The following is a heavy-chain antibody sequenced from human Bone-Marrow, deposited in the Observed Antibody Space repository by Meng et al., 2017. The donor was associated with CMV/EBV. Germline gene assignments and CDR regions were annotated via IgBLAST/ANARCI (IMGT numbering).Heavy chain of an antibody. V-gene: IGHV3-21*01. CDR2: ISSSSSYI. J-gene: IGHJ6*02. Sequence: GESLKISCAASGFTFSSYSMNWVRQAPGKGLEWVSSISSSSSYIDYADSVKGRFTISRDNAKNSLYLQMNSLRAEDTAVYYCAREEGYCSSTSCYGYYYYYGMDVWGQGTTVTVSS. D-gene: IGHD2-2*01. CDR3: AREEGYCSSTSCYGYYYYYGMDV. CDR1: GFTFSSYS.